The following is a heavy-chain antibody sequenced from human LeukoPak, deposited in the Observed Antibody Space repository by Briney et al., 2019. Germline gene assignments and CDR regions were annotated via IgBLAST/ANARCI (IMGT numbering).Heavy chain of an antibody. J-gene: IGHJ2*01. D-gene: IGHD6-19*01. CDR1: GGSFSGYY. Sequence: SETLSLTCAVYGGSFSGYYWSWIRQPPGKGLEWIGEINHSGSTNYNPSLQSRVTMSVDTSKNQFSLKLNCVTPADTAVYYCARVSGWQGCWYFDLWGRGTLVTVSS. CDR3: ARVSGWQGCWYFDL. CDR2: INHSGST. V-gene: IGHV4-34*01.